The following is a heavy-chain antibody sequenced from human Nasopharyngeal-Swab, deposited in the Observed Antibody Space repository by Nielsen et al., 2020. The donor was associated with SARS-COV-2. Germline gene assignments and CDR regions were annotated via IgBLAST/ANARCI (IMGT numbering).Heavy chain of an antibody. J-gene: IGHJ5*02. CDR1: GGSFSSYY. CDR3: ATTGYSSGYYDH. D-gene: IGHD6-25*01. V-gene: IGHV4-34*01. CDR2: INHSGST. Sequence: SETLSLTCGVYGGSFSSYYWSWIRQPPGKGLEWIGEINHSGSTNYNPSLESRVTLSVDTSKNQFSLNLISVTAADAAVYYCATTGYSSGYYDHWGQGVLVTVSS.